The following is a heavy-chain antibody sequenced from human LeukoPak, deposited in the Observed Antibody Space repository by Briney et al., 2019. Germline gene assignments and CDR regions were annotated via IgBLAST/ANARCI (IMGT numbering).Heavy chain of an antibody. V-gene: IGHV4-59*01. D-gene: IGHD1-26*01. Sequence: PSETLSLTCTVSGGTISSYYWSWIRQPPGKGLEWIAYIDYSGSTNYNPSLKSRVTISVDAPKNQFSLKLSSVTAADTAVYYCARDRRRDLLHAFDIWGQGTMVTVSS. CDR2: IDYSGST. CDR1: GGTISSYY. CDR3: ARDRRRDLLHAFDI. J-gene: IGHJ3*02.